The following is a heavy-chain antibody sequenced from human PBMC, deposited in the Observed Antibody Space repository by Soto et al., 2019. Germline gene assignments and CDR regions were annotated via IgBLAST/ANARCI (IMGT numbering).Heavy chain of an antibody. V-gene: IGHV3-74*01. J-gene: IGHJ5*02. CDR1: GFTFSRFW. CDR3: ARVGGYNWFDT. CDR2: IDSDGSST. Sequence: EVQLVESGGGLVQPGGSLRLSCAASGFTFSRFWMHWFRQAPGKGLLWVSRIDSDGSSTNYADSVKGRFTVSRDNAKNTLYLQMNSLRAEDTAVYYCARVGGYNWFDTWGQGTLVTVSS.